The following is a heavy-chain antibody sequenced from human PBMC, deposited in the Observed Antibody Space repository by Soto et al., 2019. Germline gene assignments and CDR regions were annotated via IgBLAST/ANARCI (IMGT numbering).Heavy chain of an antibody. CDR3: ARTGERWILGYYFDY. J-gene: IGHJ4*02. CDR1: GGSISSGGYY. D-gene: IGHD2-2*03. V-gene: IGHV4-31*03. Sequence: QVQLQESGPGLVKPSQTLSLTCTVSGGSISSGGYYWSWIRQHPGKGLEWIGYIYYSGSTYYNPSLKSRVTXPXXXSXYQFSLKLSSVTAADTAVYYCARTGERWILGYYFDYWGQGTLVTVSS. CDR2: IYYSGST.